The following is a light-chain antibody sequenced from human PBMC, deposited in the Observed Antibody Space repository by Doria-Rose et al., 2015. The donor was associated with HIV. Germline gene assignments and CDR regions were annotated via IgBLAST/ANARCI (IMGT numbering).Light chain of an antibody. J-gene: IGKJ3*01. V-gene: IGKV1-9*01. CDR2: EAS. Sequence: ASVGDRVTITCRASQGIGDHLAWYQQKPGKAPNLLIYEASTLLGGVPSRFSGSGSGTEFSLTINSLQSEDFAAYYCQQLKSYPFTFGPGTRVDIK. CDR1: QGIGDH. CDR3: QQLKSYPFT.